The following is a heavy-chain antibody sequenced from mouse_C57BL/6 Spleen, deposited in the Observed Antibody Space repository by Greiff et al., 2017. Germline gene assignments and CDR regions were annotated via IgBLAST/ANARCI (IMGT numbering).Heavy chain of an antibody. CDR1: GFTFSSYA. CDR3: ARAPTQTAQATLFDY. D-gene: IGHD3-2*02. V-gene: IGHV5-4*03. J-gene: IGHJ2*01. Sequence: EVMLVESGGGLVKPGGSLKLSCAASGFTFSSYAMSWVRQTPEKRLEWVATISDGGSYTYYPDNVKGRFTISRDNAKNNLYLQMRHLKSADTAMYYCARAPTQTAQATLFDYGGQGTTLTVSS. CDR2: ISDGGSYT.